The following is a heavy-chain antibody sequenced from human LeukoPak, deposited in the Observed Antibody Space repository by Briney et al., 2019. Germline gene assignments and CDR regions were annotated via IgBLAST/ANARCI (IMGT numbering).Heavy chain of an antibody. J-gene: IGHJ3*02. D-gene: IGHD5-12*01. CDR2: IIPIFGTA. V-gene: IGHV1-69*13. Sequence: SVKVSCKASGGTFSSYAISWVRQAPGQGLEWMGGIIPIFGTANYAQKFQGRVTITADDSTSTAYMELSSLRSEDTAVYYCARFGYSGYVPLANDAFDIWGQGTMVTVSS. CDR3: ARFGYSGYVPLANDAFDI. CDR1: GGTFSSYA.